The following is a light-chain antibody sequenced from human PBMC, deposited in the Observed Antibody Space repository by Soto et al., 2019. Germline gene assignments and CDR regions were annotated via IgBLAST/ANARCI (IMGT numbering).Light chain of an antibody. CDR3: AVWDDSLSGVV. Sequence: QPVLAQPPSASGTPGQRVTISCSGSTSNVGSNLASWYQQLPGSAPKLLIYNDYERPSGVPDRFSGSKSGTSASLGISGPRSEDEADYFCAVWDDSLSGVVFGGGTKVTVL. CDR2: NDY. V-gene: IGLV1-47*02. CDR1: TSNVGSNL. J-gene: IGLJ2*01.